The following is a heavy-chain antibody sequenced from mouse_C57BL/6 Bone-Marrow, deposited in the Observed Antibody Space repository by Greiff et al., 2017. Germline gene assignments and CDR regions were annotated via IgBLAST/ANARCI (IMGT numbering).Heavy chain of an antibody. CDR2: IDPEDGET. J-gene: IGHJ3*01. V-gene: IGHV14-2*01. CDR1: GFNIKDYY. CDR3: ARGRFPFAY. Sequence: EVKLQESGAELVKPGASVKLSCTASGFNIKDYYMHWVKQRTEQGLEWIGRIDPEDGETKYAPKFQGKATITADTSSNTAYLPLSSLTSEDTAVYYCARGRFPFAYWGQGTLVTVSA.